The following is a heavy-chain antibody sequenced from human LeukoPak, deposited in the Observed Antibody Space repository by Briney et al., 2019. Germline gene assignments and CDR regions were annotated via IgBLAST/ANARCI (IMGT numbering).Heavy chain of an antibody. CDR3: ARERGGGIYSYGPPRGVAFDI. Sequence: SETLSLTCTVSGGSISSYCWSWIRQPPGKGLEWIGYIYYSGSNNYNPSLKSRVTISVDTSKNQFSLKLSSVAAADTAVYYCARERGGGIYSYGPPRGVAFDIWGQGTMVTVSS. CDR1: GGSISSYC. D-gene: IGHD5-18*01. J-gene: IGHJ3*02. CDR2: IYYSGSN. V-gene: IGHV4-59*01.